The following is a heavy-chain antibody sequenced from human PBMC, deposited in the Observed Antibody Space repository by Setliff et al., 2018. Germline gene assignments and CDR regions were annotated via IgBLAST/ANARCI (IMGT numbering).Heavy chain of an antibody. D-gene: IGHD3-10*01. Sequence: PSETLSLTCTVSNFSLTSGFFWAWVRQPPGKGLEWIAXXYHRXSTDYKPSLKSRATXXVDTSKNQFSLRLSSVDASDTATYYCARHHGIVGYYGSRTYHYFDPWGRGTLVTVSS. CDR2: XYHRXST. CDR3: ARHHGIVGYYGSRTYHYFDP. V-gene: IGHV4-38-2*02. J-gene: IGHJ5*02. CDR1: NFSLTSGFF.